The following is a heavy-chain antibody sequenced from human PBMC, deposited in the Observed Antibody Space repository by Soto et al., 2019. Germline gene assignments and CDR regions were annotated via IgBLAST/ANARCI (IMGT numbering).Heavy chain of an antibody. J-gene: IGHJ6*02. D-gene: IGHD3-3*01. CDR3: ARDAGITIFGVVIISADYYGMDV. CDR2: IIPIFGTA. V-gene: IGHV1-69*01. CDR1: GGTFSSYA. Sequence: QVQLVQSGAEVKKPGSSVKVSCKASGGTFSSYAISWVRQAPGQGLEWMGGIIPIFGTANYAQKFQGRVTITADESTSTAYMELSILSSEVTSVYYSARDAGITIFGVVIISADYYGMDVWGQGTTVTVSS.